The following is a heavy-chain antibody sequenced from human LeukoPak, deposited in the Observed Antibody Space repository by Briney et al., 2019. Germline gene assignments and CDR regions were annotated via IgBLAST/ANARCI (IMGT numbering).Heavy chain of an antibody. V-gene: IGHV3-13*01. CDR2: IGTAGDT. CDR1: GFTFSSYD. Sequence: GGSLRLSCAASGFTFSSYDMHWVRQATGKGLEWVSAIGTAGDTYYPGSVKGRFTISRENAKNSLYLQMNSLRAGDTAVYYCARRNSITIFGVVPFDYWGQGTLVTVSS. CDR3: ARRNSITIFGVVPFDY. J-gene: IGHJ4*02. D-gene: IGHD3-3*01.